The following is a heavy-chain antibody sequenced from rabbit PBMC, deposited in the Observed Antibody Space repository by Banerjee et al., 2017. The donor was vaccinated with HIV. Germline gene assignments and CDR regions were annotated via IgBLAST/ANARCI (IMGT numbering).Heavy chain of an antibody. CDR2: ITYGGSA. CDR3: ARDLAGVIGWNFGL. J-gene: IGHJ4*01. V-gene: IGHV1S45*01. Sequence: QEQLEESGGDLVKPEGSLTITCTASGFSFSNKYVMCWVRQAPGKGLEWIGCITYGGSAFYASWAKGRFTISRTSTTVDLKMTSLTAADTATYFCARDLAGVIGWNFGLWGPGTLVTVS. D-gene: IGHD4-1*01. CDR1: GFSFSNKYV.